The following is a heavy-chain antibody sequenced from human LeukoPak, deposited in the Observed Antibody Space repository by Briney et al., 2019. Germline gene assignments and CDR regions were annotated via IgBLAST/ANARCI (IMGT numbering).Heavy chain of an antibody. V-gene: IGHV7-4-1*02. CDR3: AREPFWATVTTSGNWFDP. CDR2: INTNTGNP. Sequence: ASVKVSCKASGYTFTSYAMNWVRQAPGQGLEWMGWINTNTGNPTYAQGFTGRFVFSLDTSVSTAYLQISSLKAEDTAVYYCAREPFWATVTTSGNWFDPWGQGTLVTVSS. CDR1: GYTFTSYA. D-gene: IGHD4-17*01. J-gene: IGHJ5*02.